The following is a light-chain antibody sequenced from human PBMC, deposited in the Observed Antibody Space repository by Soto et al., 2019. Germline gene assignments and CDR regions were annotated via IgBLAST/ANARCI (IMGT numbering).Light chain of an antibody. CDR3: QSYDSSLSGYV. V-gene: IGLV1-40*01. CDR2: GNS. CDR1: SSNIGAGYD. J-gene: IGLJ1*01. Sequence: QSLLTQPPSVSGAPGQMVTISCPGSSSNIGAGYDVHWYQQLPGTAPKLLIYGNSNRPSGVPDRLSGSKSGTSASLAITGLQAEDEADYYCQSYDSSLSGYVFGTGTKVTVL.